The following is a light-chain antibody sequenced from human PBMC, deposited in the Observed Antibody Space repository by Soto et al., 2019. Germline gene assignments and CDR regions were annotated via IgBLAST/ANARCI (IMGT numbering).Light chain of an antibody. J-gene: IGKJ1*01. Sequence: DIQITQSPSSLPASVGDRGTITCRASQSFAGNLNWYQHKPGEAPTLLIYAASNFESGVPSRFSGSGSGTDFTHTILSLQPEDFATYYCQRSDNIPPRFGRGTKVEIK. CDR1: QSFAGN. V-gene: IGKV1-39*01. CDR2: AAS. CDR3: QRSDNIPPR.